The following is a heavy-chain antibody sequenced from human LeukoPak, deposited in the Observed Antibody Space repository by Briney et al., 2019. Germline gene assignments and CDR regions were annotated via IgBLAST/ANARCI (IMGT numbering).Heavy chain of an antibody. D-gene: IGHD6-13*01. Sequence: GGSLRLSCAASGFTFSNYAMTWVRQAPGKGLEWVSAISGSGGSIYYADSVKGRFTISRDNSKNTLYLQMNSLRAEDTAVHYCANSRTKSIPAAALFDYWGQGTLVTVSS. CDR2: ISGSGGSI. CDR1: GFTFSNYA. J-gene: IGHJ4*02. V-gene: IGHV3-23*01. CDR3: ANSRTKSIPAAALFDY.